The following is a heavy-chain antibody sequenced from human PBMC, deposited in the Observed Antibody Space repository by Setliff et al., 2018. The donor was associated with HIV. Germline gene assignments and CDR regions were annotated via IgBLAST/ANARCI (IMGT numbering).Heavy chain of an antibody. J-gene: IGHJ6*02. CDR1: GGPISSGTYS. V-gene: IGHV4-61*01. Sequence: PSETLSLTCDVSGGPISSGTYSWSWIRQPPGKGLEWIGYISDSGTPNYNPSLKSRVTITLDTSKNQFSLKVTSLTAADTAEYFCARHKVSTTLGRLIYDYFYYGMDIWGQGTTVTVSS. CDR2: ISDSGTP. CDR3: ARHKVSTTLGRLIYDYFYYGMDI. D-gene: IGHD3-16*01.